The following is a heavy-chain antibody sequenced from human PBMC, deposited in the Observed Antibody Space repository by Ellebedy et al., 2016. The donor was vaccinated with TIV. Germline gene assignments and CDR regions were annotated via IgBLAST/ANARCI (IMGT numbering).Heavy chain of an antibody. J-gene: IGHJ4*02. D-gene: IGHD5-12*01. CDR3: AKDHYSGSGLDY. V-gene: IGHV3-30*18. CDR1: GFTFSSYG. CDR2: ISYGGTNE. Sequence: PGGSLRLSCAASGFTFSSYGMHWVRQVPGKGLERVALISYGGTNEYYADSVKGRFTISRDNSKNTLYLQMNGLRSEETGVYYCAKDHYSGSGLDYWGQGTLVTVSS.